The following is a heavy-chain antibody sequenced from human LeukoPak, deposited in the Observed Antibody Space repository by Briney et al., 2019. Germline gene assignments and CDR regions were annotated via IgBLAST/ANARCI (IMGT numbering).Heavy chain of an antibody. CDR3: ARDRDDFWSGSSYYYYYMDV. Sequence: GASVKVSCKASGYTFTGYYMHWVRQAPGQGLEWMGWINPNSGGTNYAQKFQGRVTMTRDTSISTAYMELSRLRSDDTAVYYCARDRDDFWSGSSYYYYYMDVWGKGTTVTISS. CDR2: INPNSGGT. V-gene: IGHV1-2*02. CDR1: GYTFTGYY. J-gene: IGHJ6*03. D-gene: IGHD3-3*01.